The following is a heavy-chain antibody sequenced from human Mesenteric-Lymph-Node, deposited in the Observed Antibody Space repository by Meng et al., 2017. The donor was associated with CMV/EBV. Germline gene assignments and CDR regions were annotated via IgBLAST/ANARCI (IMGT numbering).Heavy chain of an antibody. CDR2: ISSLGHIT. Sequence: ETLSLTCTVSGGSISTYYWSWIRQPPGKGLEWVTTISSLGHITYYADSVKGRFTVSRDNSKNTLFLQMDSLRAQDTAVYYCAKELRDWRPLDYWGQGTLVTVSS. CDR1: GGSISTYY. V-gene: IGHV3-23*01. J-gene: IGHJ4*02. CDR3: AKELRDWRPLDY. D-gene: IGHD3-9*01.